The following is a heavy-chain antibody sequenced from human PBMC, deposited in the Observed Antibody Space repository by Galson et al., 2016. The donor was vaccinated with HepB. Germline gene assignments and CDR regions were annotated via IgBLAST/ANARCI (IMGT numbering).Heavy chain of an antibody. CDR2: MNPSKFNT. J-gene: IGHJ2*01. V-gene: IGHV1-8*01. CDR3: ARVRMTYTSGGYGVPYFDL. CDR1: GYTFSSYD. D-gene: IGHD2-15*01. Sequence: SVKVSCKASGYTFSSYDIHWVRQATGQGLEWMGWMNPSKFNTGYAQKFQGRVTMTRNTSISTAYMELNSLRSEDTAVYYCARVRMTYTSGGYGVPYFDLWGRGTLVTVSS.